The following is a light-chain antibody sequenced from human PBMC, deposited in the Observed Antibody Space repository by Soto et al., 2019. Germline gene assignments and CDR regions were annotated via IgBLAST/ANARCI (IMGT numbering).Light chain of an antibody. CDR2: DVS. CDR1: SSDVGGYNY. CDR3: SSYTSSSTLYV. J-gene: IGLJ1*01. V-gene: IGLV2-14*01. Sequence: QSALTPPASVSGSPGQSITISCTGTSSDVGGYNYVYWYQQHPGKAPKLMIYDVSNGPSGVSNRFSGSKSGNTASLTISGLQAEDEADYYCSSYTSSSTLYVFGTGTKLTVL.